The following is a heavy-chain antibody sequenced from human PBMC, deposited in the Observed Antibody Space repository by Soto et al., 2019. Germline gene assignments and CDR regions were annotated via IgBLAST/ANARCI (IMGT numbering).Heavy chain of an antibody. D-gene: IGHD5-18*01. CDR2: IRSKAYGGTT. CDR1: GFTFGDYA. CDR3: TRARYTYYYYYGMDV. Sequence: GGSLRLSCTASGFTFGDYAMSWVRQAPGKGLEWVGFIRSKAYGGTTEYAASVKGRFTISRDDSKSIAYLQMNSLKTEDTAVYYCTRARYTYYYYYGMDVWGQGTTVTVSS. J-gene: IGHJ6*02. V-gene: IGHV3-49*04.